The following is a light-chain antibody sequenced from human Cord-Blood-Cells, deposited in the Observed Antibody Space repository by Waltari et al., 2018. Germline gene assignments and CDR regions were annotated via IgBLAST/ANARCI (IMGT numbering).Light chain of an antibody. J-gene: IGLJ3*02. CDR1: SSDVGGYNY. Sequence: QSALTQPASVSGSPGQSITISCTGTSSDVGGYNYVPWYQQHPDKAPKLIIYEVSNRPSGVSNRVSGSKSGNTASLTISGLQAEDEADYYCSSYTSSSTRVFGGGTKLTVI. CDR2: EVS. CDR3: SSYTSSSTRV. V-gene: IGLV2-14*01.